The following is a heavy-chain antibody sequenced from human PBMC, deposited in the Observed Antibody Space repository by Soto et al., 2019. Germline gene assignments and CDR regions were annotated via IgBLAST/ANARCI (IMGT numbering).Heavy chain of an antibody. D-gene: IGHD4-17*01. CDR1: GFTFSSYG. CDR3: AKDRWVRQLRSYFEY. J-gene: IGHJ4*02. V-gene: IGHV3-30*18. Sequence: QVQLVESGGGVVQPGRSLRLSCAASGFTFSSYGMHWVRQAPGKGLEWVACISYDGINKYYADSVKGRFTISRDNSKNTLYLQMSSLRAEETAVYYCAKDRWVRQLRSYFEYWGQGTLGTVSS. CDR2: ISYDGINK.